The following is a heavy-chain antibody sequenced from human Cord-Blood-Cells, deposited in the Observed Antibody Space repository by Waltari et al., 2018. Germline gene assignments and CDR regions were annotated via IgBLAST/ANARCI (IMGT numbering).Heavy chain of an antibody. Sequence: EVQLVQSGAEVKKPGESLRISCKGSGYSFTSYWIRWGRQMPGKGLEWMGRIDPSDSYTNYSPSFQGHVTISADKSISTAYLQWSSLKASDTTMYYCASQTHLGGQDDYWGQGTLVTVSS. CDR2: IDPSDSYT. V-gene: IGHV5-10-1*01. CDR3: ASQTHLGGQDDY. CDR1: GYSFTSYW. D-gene: IGHD1-26*01. J-gene: IGHJ4*02.